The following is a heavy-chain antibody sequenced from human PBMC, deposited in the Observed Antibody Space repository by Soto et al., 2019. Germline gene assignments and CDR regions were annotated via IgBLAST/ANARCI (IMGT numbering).Heavy chain of an antibody. CDR1: GFTFGSHG. Sequence: PGGSLRLSCVASGFTFGSHGMHWVRQAPGKGLEWVAVISYDGTNEHYVDSVKGRFTISRDNSKSILYLQMNRLRPEDTAVYNCAKCLRSTISDYGMDVWGQGTTVTVSS. CDR3: AKCLRSTISDYGMDV. V-gene: IGHV3-30*18. CDR2: ISYDGTNE. J-gene: IGHJ6*02.